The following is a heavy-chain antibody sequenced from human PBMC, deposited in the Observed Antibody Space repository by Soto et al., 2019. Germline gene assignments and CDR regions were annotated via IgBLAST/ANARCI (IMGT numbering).Heavy chain of an antibody. CDR3: ARDPRGAYYHDH. Sequence: SETLSLTCTVSGGSVSSGSYYWSWIRQHPGRGLEWIGYIYYTGNTYYNPSLKSRLAISVDTSKNQFSLKLTSVTAADTAVYYCARDPRGAYYHDHWGQGTLVTVSS. CDR1: GGSVSSGSYY. J-gene: IGHJ4*02. V-gene: IGHV4-31*03. D-gene: IGHD3-3*01. CDR2: IYYTGNT.